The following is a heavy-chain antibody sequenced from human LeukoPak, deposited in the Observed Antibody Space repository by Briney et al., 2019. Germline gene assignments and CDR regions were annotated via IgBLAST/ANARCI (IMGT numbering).Heavy chain of an antibody. CDR3: ARSQPAYYQLPHYGMDV. V-gene: IGHV1-18*04. CDR1: HYTFTTYG. D-gene: IGHD2-2*01. CDR2: ISAYDGNT. J-gene: IGHJ6*02. Sequence: ASVKVSCKASHYTFTTYGINWVRQAPGQGLEWMGWISAYDGNTTYAQKLQGRVTMTTDTSTNTAYMELRSLRSDDTAVYYCARSQPAYYQLPHYGMDVWGQGTTVTVSS.